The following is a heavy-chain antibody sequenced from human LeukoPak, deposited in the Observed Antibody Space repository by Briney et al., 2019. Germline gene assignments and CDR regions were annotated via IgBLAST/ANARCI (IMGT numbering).Heavy chain of an antibody. V-gene: IGHV1-2*02. Sequence: ASVKVSCKASGYTFTGYYMHWVRQAPGQGLEWMGWINPNSGGTNYAQKFQGRVTMTRDTSINTAYMELSRLNSGDTAVYYCVADHPNYGYWGQGTLVTVSS. D-gene: IGHD5-24*01. CDR1: GYTFTGYY. CDR3: VADHPNYGY. CDR2: INPNSGGT. J-gene: IGHJ4*02.